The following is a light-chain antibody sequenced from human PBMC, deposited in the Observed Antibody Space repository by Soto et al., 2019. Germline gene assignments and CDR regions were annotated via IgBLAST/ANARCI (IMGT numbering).Light chain of an antibody. CDR3: QLSYCTPRT. Sequence: MTLSLSSLSASVGDRVTITCRASQSISSHLNWYRQKPGKAPKVLIYAASSLQSGVPSRFSGSGSGTDFTLTICSLQPEDFATYCSQLSYCTPRTFGEGTKVDIK. CDR2: AAS. J-gene: IGKJ4*01. V-gene: IGKV1-39*01. CDR1: QSISSH.